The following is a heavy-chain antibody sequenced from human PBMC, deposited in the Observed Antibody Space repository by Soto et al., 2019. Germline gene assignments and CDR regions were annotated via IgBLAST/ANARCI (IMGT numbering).Heavy chain of an antibody. J-gene: IGHJ4*02. D-gene: IGHD3-22*01. CDR3: AKAISNYYAPSNY. V-gene: IGHV3-23*01. CDR1: GFTFSSFE. Sequence: EVQLLESGGGLVQPGGSLRLSCAASGFTFSSFEMSWVRQAPGEGLEWDSVISESGGSTYYADSVRGRFTISRDNSKSTLYLPMNRLRDDNTAIYYCAKAISNYYAPSNYWGQGTQVTVSS. CDR2: ISESGGST.